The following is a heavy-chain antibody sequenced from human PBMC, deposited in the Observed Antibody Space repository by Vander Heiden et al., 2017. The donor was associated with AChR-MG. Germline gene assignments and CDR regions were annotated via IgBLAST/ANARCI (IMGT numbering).Heavy chain of an antibody. V-gene: IGHV1-69*06. Sequence: QVQLVQSGAEVKKPGSSVKVSCKASGGTFSSYAISWVRQAPGQGLEWMGGIIPLFGTANYAQKFQGRVTITADKSTSTAYMELSSLRSEDTAVYYCARDFYYDSSGYYFVGWFDPWGQGTLVTVSS. CDR2: IIPLFGTA. CDR1: GGTFSSYA. CDR3: ARDFYYDSSGYYFVGWFDP. J-gene: IGHJ5*02. D-gene: IGHD3-22*01.